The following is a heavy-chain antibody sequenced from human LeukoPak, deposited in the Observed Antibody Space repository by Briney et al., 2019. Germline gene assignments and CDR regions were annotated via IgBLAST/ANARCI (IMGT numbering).Heavy chain of an antibody. CDR2: FDPEDGET. Sequence: ASVKVSCKVSGYTLTELSMHWVRQAPGKGLEWMGGFDPEDGETIYAQKFQGRVTMTEDTSTDTAYMELSSLRSEDTAVYYCATDQTRDYVWGSPPWYLDLWGRGTLVTVSS. CDR1: GYTLTELS. CDR3: ATDQTRDYVWGSPPWYLDL. J-gene: IGHJ2*01. V-gene: IGHV1-24*01. D-gene: IGHD3-16*01.